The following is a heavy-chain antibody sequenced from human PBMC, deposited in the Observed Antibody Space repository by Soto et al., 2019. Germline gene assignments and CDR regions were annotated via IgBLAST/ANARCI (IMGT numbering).Heavy chain of an antibody. D-gene: IGHD3-10*01. CDR2: ITGGGST. V-gene: IGHV3-23*01. CDR3: AKDQRVRGVTSFDY. Sequence: EVQLLESGGGLVQPGGSLRLSCAASGFTFSSYAMSWVRQAPGKGLEWVSSITGGGSTYYADSVKCRFTISRDNSKNTLSLQMNSLRAEDTAVYSCAKDQRVRGVTSFDYWGQGTLVTVSS. CDR1: GFTFSSYA. J-gene: IGHJ4*02.